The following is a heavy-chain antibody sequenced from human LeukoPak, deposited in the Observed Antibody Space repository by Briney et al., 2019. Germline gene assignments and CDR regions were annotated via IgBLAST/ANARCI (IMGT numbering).Heavy chain of an antibody. CDR1: GFTFSSYS. V-gene: IGHV3-21*01. J-gene: IGHJ6*03. D-gene: IGHD6-13*01. CDR3: ARDPPKYSSSWYGDYYYYYMDV. CDR2: ISSSSSYI. Sequence: PGGTLRLSCAASGFTFSSYSMDWVRQAPGKGLEWVSSISSSSSYIYYADSVKGRFTISRDNAKNSLYLQMNSLRAEDTAVYYCARDPPKYSSSWYGDYYYYYMDVWGKGTTVTVSS.